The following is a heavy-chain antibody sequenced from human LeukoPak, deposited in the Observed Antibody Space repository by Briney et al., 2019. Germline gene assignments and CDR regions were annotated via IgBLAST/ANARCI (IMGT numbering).Heavy chain of an antibody. CDR3: AKAFYDSSGVWEYYFDY. Sequence: ASVKVSCKASGGTFSSYAISWVRQAPGQGLEWMGGIIPIFGTANYAQKFQGRVTITTDESTSTAYMELSSLRSEDTAVYYCAKAFYDSSGVWEYYFDYWGQGTLVTVSS. D-gene: IGHD3-22*01. V-gene: IGHV1-69*05. CDR1: GGTFSSYA. J-gene: IGHJ4*02. CDR2: IIPIFGTA.